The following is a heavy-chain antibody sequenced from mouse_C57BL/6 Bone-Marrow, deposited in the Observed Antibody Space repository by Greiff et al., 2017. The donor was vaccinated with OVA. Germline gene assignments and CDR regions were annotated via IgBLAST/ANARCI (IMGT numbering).Heavy chain of an antibody. Sequence: QVQLQQPGAELVRPGSSVKLSCKASGYTFTSYWLHWVKQRPLQGLEWIGNIDPSDSETHYNQKFKDKATLTVDKSSSTAYMQLSSLTSEDSAVYDCARAEDYSNFAYWGQGTLVTVSA. CDR1: GYTFTSYW. J-gene: IGHJ3*01. CDR2: IDPSDSET. D-gene: IGHD2-5*01. V-gene: IGHV1-52*01. CDR3: ARAEDYSNFAY.